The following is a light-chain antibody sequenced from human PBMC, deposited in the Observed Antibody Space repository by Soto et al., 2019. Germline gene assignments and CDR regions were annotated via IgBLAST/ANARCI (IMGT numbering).Light chain of an antibody. CDR2: GAS. V-gene: IGKV3-20*01. Sequence: EIVLTQSPGTLSLSPGERATLSCRASQSVSSSYLAWYQPKPGQAPRLLIYGASSRATGIPDRFSGSGSGTDFTLTISRLEPEDFAVYYCQQCGTSPLTFGGGTKVEIK. J-gene: IGKJ4*01. CDR1: QSVSSSY. CDR3: QQCGTSPLT.